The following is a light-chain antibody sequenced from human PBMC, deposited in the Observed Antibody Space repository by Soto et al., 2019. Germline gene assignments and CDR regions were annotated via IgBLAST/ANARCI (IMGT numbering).Light chain of an antibody. V-gene: IGKV1-5*01. Sequence: DIQITQSPSTLSASVGDRPTITCRASQRIDIWLSWYQQKPGKAPNLLSYDASNLKTGVPSRFRGAGSGTEFTLTIASLKPEDFETYYCQQYETFSGTFGPGTKVDIK. CDR1: QRIDIW. CDR2: DAS. J-gene: IGKJ1*01. CDR3: QQYETFSGT.